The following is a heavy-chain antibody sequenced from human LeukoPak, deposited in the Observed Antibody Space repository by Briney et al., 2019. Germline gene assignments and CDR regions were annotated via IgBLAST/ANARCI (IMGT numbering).Heavy chain of an antibody. J-gene: IGHJ6*02. V-gene: IGHV3-23*01. D-gene: IGHD6-13*01. CDR2: ISGSGGST. Sequence: PGGSLRLSCAASGFTFSSYAMRWVRQAPGKGREGVSAISGSGGSTYYADSVKGRFTISRDNSKNPLYLQMNSLRAEDTAVYYCAKFLIGGSSWLLYGMDVWGQGTTVTVSS. CDR1: GFTFSSYA. CDR3: AKFLIGGSSWLLYGMDV.